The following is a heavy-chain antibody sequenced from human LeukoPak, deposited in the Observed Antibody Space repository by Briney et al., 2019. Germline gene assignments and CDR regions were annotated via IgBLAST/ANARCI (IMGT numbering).Heavy chain of an antibody. Sequence: ASVKVSCKVSGYTLTELSMHWVRQAPGKGLEWMGGFDPEDGETIYAQKLQGRVTMTTDTSTSTAYMELRSLRSDDTAVYYCARGYCSSTSCYSFDYWGQGTLVTVSS. CDR2: FDPEDGET. CDR1: GYTLTELS. D-gene: IGHD2-2*01. CDR3: ARGYCSSTSCYSFDY. V-gene: IGHV1-24*01. J-gene: IGHJ4*02.